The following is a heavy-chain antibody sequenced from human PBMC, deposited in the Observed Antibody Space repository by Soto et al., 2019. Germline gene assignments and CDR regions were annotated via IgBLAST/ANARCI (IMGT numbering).Heavy chain of an antibody. CDR1: GFTFSDYY. D-gene: IGHD3-22*01. V-gene: IGHV3-11*06. J-gene: IGHJ5*02. CDR2: ISSSSSYT. Sequence: GGSLRLSCAASGFTFSDYYMSWIRQAPGKGLEWVSYISSSSSYTNYADSVKGRFTISRDNAKNSLYLQMNSLRAEDTAVYYCARSYYYDSSGYYPPHHWGQGTLVTVSS. CDR3: ARSYYYDSSGYYPPHH.